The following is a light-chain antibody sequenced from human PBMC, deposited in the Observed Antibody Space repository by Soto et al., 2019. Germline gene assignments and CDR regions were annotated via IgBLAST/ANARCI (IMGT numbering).Light chain of an antibody. Sequence: QSALTQPPSASGSPGQSVTISCTGTSSDVGAYDYVSWYQQHPGEAPKLMIYEVTKRPSGVPDRFSGSKSGNTASLTVSGLQTEDEADYYCSSFASSNTFVFGTGTQLTVL. V-gene: IGLV2-8*01. CDR1: SSDVGAYDY. CDR3: SSFASSNTFV. CDR2: EVT. J-gene: IGLJ1*01.